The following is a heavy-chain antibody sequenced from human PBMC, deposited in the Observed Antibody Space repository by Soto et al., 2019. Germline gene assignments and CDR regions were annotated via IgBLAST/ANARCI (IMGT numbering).Heavy chain of an antibody. J-gene: IGHJ4*02. V-gene: IGHV3-48*01. D-gene: IGHD5-12*01. CDR1: GFTFSSYS. CDR2: ISSSSSTI. Sequence: EVQLVESGGGLVQPGGSLRLSCAASGFTFSSYSMNWVRQAPGKRLEWVSYISSSSSTIYYADSVKGRFTISRDNAKNSLYLKMNSMRAEDTAVYYCASQSSEWLLFASWGQGTLVTVSS. CDR3: ASQSSEWLLFAS.